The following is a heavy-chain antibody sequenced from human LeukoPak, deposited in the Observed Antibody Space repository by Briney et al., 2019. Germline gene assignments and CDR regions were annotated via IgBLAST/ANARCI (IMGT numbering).Heavy chain of an antibody. CDR2: ISGDGGST. CDR1: GFTFRGYA. V-gene: IGHV3-43*02. CDR3: AKDSSGYYYVFQH. J-gene: IGHJ1*01. D-gene: IGHD3-22*01. Sequence: HPGRSLRLSCAASGFTFRGYAMHWVRQAPGKGLEWVSLISGDGGSTYYGDSVKGRFTISRDNSKNSLYLQMNSLGTEDTALYYCAKDSSGYYYVFQHWGQGTLVTVSS.